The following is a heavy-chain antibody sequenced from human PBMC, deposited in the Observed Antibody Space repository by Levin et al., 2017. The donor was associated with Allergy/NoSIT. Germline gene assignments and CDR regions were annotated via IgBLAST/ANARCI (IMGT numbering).Heavy chain of an antibody. V-gene: IGHV3-74*01. CDR2: IDGPGSST. D-gene: IGHD3-22*01. CDR3: AMTASYDSRGLWESPFDL. CDR1: GFTFSSYW. Sequence: GGSLRSSCAASGFTFSSYWMHWVRQVPGKGLEWVSNIDGPGSSTNYAASVKGRFTVSRDNADKTLYLQMNSLRAEDTALYYCAMTASYDSRGLWESPFDLWGQGTQVTVSS. J-gene: IGHJ4*02.